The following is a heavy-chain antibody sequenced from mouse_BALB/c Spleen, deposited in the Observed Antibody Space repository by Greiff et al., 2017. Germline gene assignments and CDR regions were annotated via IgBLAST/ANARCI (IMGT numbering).Heavy chain of an antibody. Sequence: EVKLQESGPGLVKPSQSLSLTCSVTGYSITSGYYWNWIRQFPGNKLEWMGYISYDGSNNYNPSLKNRISITRDTSKNQFFLKLNSVTTEDTATYYCASDLLNVWGAGTTVTVAS. J-gene: IGHJ1*01. V-gene: IGHV3-6*02. CDR2: ISYDGSN. CDR3: ASDLLNV. CDR1: GYSITSGYY. D-gene: IGHD1-1*01.